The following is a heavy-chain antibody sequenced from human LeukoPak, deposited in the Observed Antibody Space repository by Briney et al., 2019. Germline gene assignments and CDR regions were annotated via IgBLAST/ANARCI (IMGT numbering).Heavy chain of an antibody. CDR1: GYTFTSYG. J-gene: IGHJ4*02. CDR2: IIPIFGTA. CDR3: ARDPQDCGGDCYDNY. V-gene: IGHV1-69*13. Sequence: ASVKVSCKASGYTFTSYGISWVQQAPGQGLEWMGGIIPIFGTANYAQKFQGRVTITADESTSTAYMELSSLRSEDTAVYYCARDPQDCGGDCYDNYWGQGTLVTVSS. D-gene: IGHD2-21*02.